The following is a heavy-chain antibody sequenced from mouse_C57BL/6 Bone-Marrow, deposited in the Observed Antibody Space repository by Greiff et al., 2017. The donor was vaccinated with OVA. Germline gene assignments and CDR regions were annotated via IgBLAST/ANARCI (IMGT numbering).Heavy chain of an antibody. J-gene: IGHJ3*01. D-gene: IGHD4-1*01. CDR3: ASQGALTGLFAY. CDR2: IYPGDGDT. V-gene: IGHV1-80*01. CDR1: GYAFSSYW. Sequence: VQLQQSGAELVKPGASVKISCKASGYAFSSYWMNWVKQRPGKGLEWIGQIYPGDGDTNYNGKFKGKATLTADKSSSTAYMQLSSLTSEDSAVYFCASQGALTGLFAYWGQGTLVTVSA.